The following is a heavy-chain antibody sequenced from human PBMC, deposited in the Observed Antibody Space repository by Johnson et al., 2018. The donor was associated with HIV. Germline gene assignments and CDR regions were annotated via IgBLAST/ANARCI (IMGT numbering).Heavy chain of an antibody. CDR2: ISYDGSNK. CDR1: GFTFSSYA. CDR3: ARDSAGIVGGTEGFDM. Sequence: QVQLVESGGGVVQPGRSLRLSCAASGFTFSSYAMHWVRQAPGKGLEWVAVISYDGSNKYYADSVKGRFTISRDNSKNTLHLQMNSLRTEDTAVYSCARDSAGIVGGTEGFDMWGQGTMVTVSS. J-gene: IGHJ3*02. V-gene: IGHV3-30*04. D-gene: IGHD1-26*01.